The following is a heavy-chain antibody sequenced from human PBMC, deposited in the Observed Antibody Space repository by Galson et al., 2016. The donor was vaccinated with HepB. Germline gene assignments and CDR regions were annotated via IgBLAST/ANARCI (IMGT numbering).Heavy chain of an antibody. D-gene: IGHD3-22*01. Sequence: SLRLSCAASGFIFSTYAMTWVRQAPGKGLEWVSSISRSGGSTFDSDSVKGRFTISRDNAKNTVYLEMNSLRAEDTATYYCAKAPGKVWLFDSWGQGTLVTVSS. J-gene: IGHJ5*01. CDR1: GFIFSTYA. CDR2: ISRSGGST. CDR3: AKAPGKVWLFDS. V-gene: IGHV3-23*01.